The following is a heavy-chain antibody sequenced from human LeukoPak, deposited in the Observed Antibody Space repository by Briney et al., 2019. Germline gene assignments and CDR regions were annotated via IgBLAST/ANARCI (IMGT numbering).Heavy chain of an antibody. CDR2: INAGNGNT. Sequence: ASVKVSCKASGYTFTDYFMHWVRQAPGQRLEWMGWINAGNGNTKYSQKFQGRVTITRDTSASTAYMELSSLTSEDTAVYYCARDSETYYDFWSGSSNNFDYWGQGTLVTVSS. J-gene: IGHJ4*02. D-gene: IGHD3-3*01. V-gene: IGHV1-3*01. CDR1: GYTFTDYF. CDR3: ARDSETYYDFWSGSSNNFDY.